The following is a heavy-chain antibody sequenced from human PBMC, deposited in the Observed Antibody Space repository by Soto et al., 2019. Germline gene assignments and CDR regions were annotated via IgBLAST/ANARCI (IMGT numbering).Heavy chain of an antibody. J-gene: IGHJ6*02. V-gene: IGHV1-69*13. CDR1: GGTFSSYA. D-gene: IGHD4-17*01. Sequence: SVKVSCKASGGTFSSYAISWVRQAPGQGLEWMGGIIPIFGTANYAQKFQGRVTITADESTSTAYMELSSLRSEDTAVYYCARDRVKAVTTAYYYYYGMDVWGQGTTVTVS. CDR3: ARDRVKAVTTAYYYYYGMDV. CDR2: IIPIFGTA.